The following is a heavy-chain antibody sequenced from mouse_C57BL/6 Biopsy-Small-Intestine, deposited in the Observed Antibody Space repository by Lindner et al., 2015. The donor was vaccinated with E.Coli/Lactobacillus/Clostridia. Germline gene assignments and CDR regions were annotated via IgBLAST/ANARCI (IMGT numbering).Heavy chain of an antibody. CDR2: IIPIFGTP. D-gene: IGHD1-1*02. V-gene: IGHV1-66*01. CDR1: GYTFNGYY. J-gene: IGHJ3*01. CDR3: ARSRSPVVVAGMIVSSPFEH. Sequence: SVKVSCKASGYTFNGYYIHWVRQAPGLGLEWMGGIIPIFGTPKYARNFQGRLTITADASTSTAYMELSSLTSEDTAIYYCARSRSPVVVAGMIVSSPFEHWGQGTLVTVS.